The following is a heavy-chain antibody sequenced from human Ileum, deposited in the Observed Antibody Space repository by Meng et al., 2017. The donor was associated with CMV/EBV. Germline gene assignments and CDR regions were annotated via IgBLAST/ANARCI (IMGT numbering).Heavy chain of an antibody. D-gene: IGHD5-24*01. CDR2: IHPGGWT. Sequence: LSLTCAVYGGSFSGFHCNWIRQPPGKGLEWIGEIHPGGWTNYNPSIKSRVTMSIDTSKNQFSLKVNSVTAADTAVYFCVRAMNEEINWGQGTLVTVSS. V-gene: IGHV4-34*01. CDR3: VRAMNEEIN. J-gene: IGHJ4*02. CDR1: GGSFSGFH.